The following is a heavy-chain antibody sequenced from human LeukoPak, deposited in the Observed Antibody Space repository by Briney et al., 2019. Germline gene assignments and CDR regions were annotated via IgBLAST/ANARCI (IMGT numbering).Heavy chain of an antibody. V-gene: IGHV1-69*02. CDR2: IIPILGIA. J-gene: IGHJ4*02. Sequence: SVKVSCKASGGTFSSYTISWVRQAPGQGLEWMGRIIPILGIANYAQKFQGRVTITADKSTSTAYMELSSLRSEDTAVYYCARAPNSLYDSSGYYYFCDYWGQGTLVTVSS. CDR3: ARAPNSLYDSSGYYYFCDY. CDR1: GGTFSSYT. D-gene: IGHD3-22*01.